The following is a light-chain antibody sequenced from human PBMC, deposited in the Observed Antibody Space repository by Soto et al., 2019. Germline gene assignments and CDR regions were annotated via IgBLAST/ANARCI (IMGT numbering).Light chain of an antibody. CDR3: GTWDSSLTIGVI. J-gene: IGLJ2*01. CDR2: DNQ. V-gene: IGLV1-51*01. CDR1: SSNVGKNF. Sequence: QSVLTQPPSVSAAPGQKVTISCSGSSSNVGKNFVSWYQHVPGKAPKLLIYDNQKRPSGISDRFSASKSGTSATLDITGLHTGDEADYYCGTWDSSLTIGVIFGGGTKLTVL.